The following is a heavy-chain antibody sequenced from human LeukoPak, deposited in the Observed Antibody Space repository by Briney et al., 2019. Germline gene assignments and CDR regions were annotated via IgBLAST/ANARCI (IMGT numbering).Heavy chain of an antibody. V-gene: IGHV4-4*07. Sequence: PSETLSLTCTVSGGSISSYYWSWIRQPAGKGLEWIGRIYTSGSTNYNPSLKSRVTMSVDTSKNQSSLKLSSVTAADTAVYYCAREEGDTAILPTHFDYWGQGTLVTVSS. J-gene: IGHJ4*02. CDR1: GGSISSYY. D-gene: IGHD5-18*01. CDR3: AREEGDTAILPTHFDY. CDR2: IYTSGST.